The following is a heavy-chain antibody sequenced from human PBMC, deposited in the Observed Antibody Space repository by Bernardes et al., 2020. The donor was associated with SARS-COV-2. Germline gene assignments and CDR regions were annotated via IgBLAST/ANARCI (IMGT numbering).Heavy chain of an antibody. Sequence: ASVKVSCKASGYTFTSYGISWVRQAPGQGLEWMGWISAYNGNTNYAQKLQGRVTMTTDTSTSTAYMELRSLRSDDTAVYYCARWYDILTGSHYGMDVWGQGTTVTVSS. CDR1: GYTFTSYG. D-gene: IGHD3-9*01. CDR3: ARWYDILTGSHYGMDV. V-gene: IGHV1-18*01. J-gene: IGHJ6*02. CDR2: ISAYNGNT.